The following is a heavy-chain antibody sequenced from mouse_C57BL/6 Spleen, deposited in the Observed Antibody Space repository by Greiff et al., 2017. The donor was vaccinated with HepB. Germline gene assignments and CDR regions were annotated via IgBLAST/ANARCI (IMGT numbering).Heavy chain of an antibody. CDR2: ISDGGSYT. J-gene: IGHJ3*01. V-gene: IGHV5-4*01. D-gene: IGHD2-4*01. CDR1: GFTFSSYA. CDR3: ARDYDYDGGFAY. Sequence: EVKLVESGGGLVKPGGSLKLSCAASGFTFSSYAMPWVRQTPEKRLEWVATISDGGSYTYYPDNVKGRFTISRDNAKNNLYLQMSHLKSEDTAMYYCARDYDYDGGFAYWGQGTLVTVSA.